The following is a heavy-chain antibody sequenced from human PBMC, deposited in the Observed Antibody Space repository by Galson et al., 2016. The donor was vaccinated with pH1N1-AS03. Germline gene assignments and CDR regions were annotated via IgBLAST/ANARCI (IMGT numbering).Heavy chain of an antibody. D-gene: IGHD2-8*01. CDR1: GFSLSTGGVH. Sequence: PALVKPTQTLTLTCTFSGFSLSTGGVHVAWIRQPPGKALEWLALIFWDGETRYSPSLRSRLTITKDTSKNQVVLTMTNMDPADTGTYYCARSTHVNEGLDYWGQGTLVTVPS. CDR2: IFWDGET. J-gene: IGHJ4*02. V-gene: IGHV2-5*02. CDR3: ARSTHVNEGLDY.